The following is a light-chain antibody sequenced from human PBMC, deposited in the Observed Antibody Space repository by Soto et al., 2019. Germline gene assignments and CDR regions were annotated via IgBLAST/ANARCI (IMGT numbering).Light chain of an antibody. Sequence: DIQMTQSPSSLSASVGDKVTITCQASQDSKSNLNWFQQKSGKAPRLLVYDASNLEPRVSSRFSASGSGTDFTFTIRSLQPEDTATYFCQQYDNFPFTFGPGTKVEI. CDR3: QQYDNFPFT. J-gene: IGKJ3*01. CDR1: QDSKSN. CDR2: DAS. V-gene: IGKV1-33*01.